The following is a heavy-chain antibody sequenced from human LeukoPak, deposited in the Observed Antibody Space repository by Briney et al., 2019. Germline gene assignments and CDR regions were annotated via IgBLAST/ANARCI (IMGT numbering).Heavy chain of an antibody. V-gene: IGHV3-30*03. CDR3: ATHYYDSSGYY. J-gene: IGHJ4*02. Sequence: GGSLRLSCAASGFTFSSYGMHWVRQAPGKGLEWVAVISYDGSNKYYADSVKGRFTISRDNSKNTLYPQMNSLRAEDTAVYYCATHYYDSSGYYWGQGTLVTVSS. CDR2: ISYDGSNK. CDR1: GFTFSSYG. D-gene: IGHD3-22*01.